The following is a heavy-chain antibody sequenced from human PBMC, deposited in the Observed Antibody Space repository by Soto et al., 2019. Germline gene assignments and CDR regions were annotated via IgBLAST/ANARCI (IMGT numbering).Heavy chain of an antibody. Sequence: GASLKVSCKASGYTFTSYGISWVRQAPGQGLEWMGWISAHNGNTHYAQNLQGRVTMTTDTSTSTAYMELRSLRSDDTAVYYCARDVGYGQIDYWGQGTLVTVSS. CDR1: GYTFTSYG. CDR2: ISAHNGNT. CDR3: ARDVGYGQIDY. V-gene: IGHV1-18*01. J-gene: IGHJ4*02. D-gene: IGHD5-18*01.